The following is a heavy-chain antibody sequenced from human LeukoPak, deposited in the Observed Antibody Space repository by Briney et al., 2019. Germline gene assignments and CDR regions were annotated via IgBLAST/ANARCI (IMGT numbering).Heavy chain of an antibody. CDR1: GGSISTGSYY. J-gene: IGHJ2*01. V-gene: IGHV4-61*02. D-gene: IGHD1-26*01. CDR2: IYTSGST. Sequence: SETLSLTCTVSGGSISTGSYYWSWIRQPAGKGLEWIGRIYTSGSTNYNPSLKSRVTISVDTSKNQFSLKLSSVTAADTAVYYCARGQGGSYYPLYWYFDLWGRGTLVTGSS. CDR3: ARGQGGSYYPLYWYFDL.